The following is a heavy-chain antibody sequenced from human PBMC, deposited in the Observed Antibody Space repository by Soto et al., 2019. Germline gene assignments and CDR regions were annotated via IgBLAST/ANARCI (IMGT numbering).Heavy chain of an antibody. Sequence: EVQLVESRGGLVQPGGSLRLPCAAAGFTFSNYWMHWVRQAPGKGLVWVSRINSDGSSTSYADSVKGRFTISRDNAKNTLYLQMNSLRAEDTAVYYCARSSIAAGVWWFDPWGQGTLVTVSS. J-gene: IGHJ5*02. CDR2: INSDGSST. CDR3: ARSSIAAGVWWFDP. D-gene: IGHD6-25*01. V-gene: IGHV3-74*01. CDR1: GFTFSNYW.